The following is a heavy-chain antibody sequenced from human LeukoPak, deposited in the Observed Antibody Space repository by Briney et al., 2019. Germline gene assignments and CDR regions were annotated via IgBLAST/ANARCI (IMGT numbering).Heavy chain of an antibody. CDR3: ARDRADYYDSSGYSDC. V-gene: IGHV1-18*01. CDR2: ISAYNGNT. D-gene: IGHD3-22*01. J-gene: IGHJ4*02. CDR1: GYTFTSYG. Sequence: GASVKVSCKASGYTFTSYGISWVRQAPGQGLEWMGWISAYNGNTNYAQKVQGRVTMTTDTSTSTAYMELRSLRSDDTAVYYCARDRADYYDSSGYSDCWGQGTLVIVSS.